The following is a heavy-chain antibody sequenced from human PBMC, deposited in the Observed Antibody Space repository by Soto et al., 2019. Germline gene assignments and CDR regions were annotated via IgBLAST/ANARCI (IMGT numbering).Heavy chain of an antibody. Sequence: PSETLSLTCAVYGGSFNGYYWSWIRQSPGKGLEWIGEINHSGNINYNPSLKSRVTISVDTSKNQFYLKLNSVTAADTTVYYCARGIQLWLSYFDYWGQGTLVTVSS. CDR1: GGSFNGYY. V-gene: IGHV4-34*01. J-gene: IGHJ4*02. CDR3: ARGIQLWLSYFDY. D-gene: IGHD5-18*01. CDR2: INHSGNI.